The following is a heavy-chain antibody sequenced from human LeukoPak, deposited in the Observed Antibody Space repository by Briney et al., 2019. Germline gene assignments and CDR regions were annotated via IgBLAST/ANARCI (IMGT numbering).Heavy chain of an antibody. CDR1: GFTFSSYA. CDR2: ISGSGGST. Sequence: PGGSLRLSCAASGFTFSSYAMSWVRQAPGKGLEWVSAISGSGGSTYYADSVKGRFTISRGNSKNTLYLQMNSLRAEDTAVYYCAKDHLKGGAYYDSSGYYDYWGQGTLVTVSS. D-gene: IGHD3-22*01. V-gene: IGHV3-23*01. J-gene: IGHJ4*02. CDR3: AKDHLKGGAYYDSSGYYDY.